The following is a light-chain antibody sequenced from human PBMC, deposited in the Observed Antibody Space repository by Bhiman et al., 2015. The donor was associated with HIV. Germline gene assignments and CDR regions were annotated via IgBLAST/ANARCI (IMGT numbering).Light chain of an antibody. Sequence: SYVLTQPPSVSVAPGETARITCGGNNIGGESVHWYQQRPGQAPLLVIYYTRDRPSGIPERFSGSSSGDTATLTITRVESGDDADYYCQLLDSSRNVVFGGGDQADRP. CDR1: NIGGES. J-gene: IGLJ2*01. CDR3: QLLDSSRNVV. CDR2: YTR. V-gene: IGLV3-21*04.